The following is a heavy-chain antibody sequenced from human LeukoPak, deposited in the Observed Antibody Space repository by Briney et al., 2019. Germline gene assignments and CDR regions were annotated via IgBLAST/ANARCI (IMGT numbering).Heavy chain of an antibody. CDR3: AAATVTRGTFDY. V-gene: IGHV4-4*07. D-gene: IGHD4-17*01. CDR1: CGSISSYY. Sequence: KASETLSLTCPVSCGSISSYYWSWIRQPAGKGLEWIGRIYTSGSTNYNPSLKSRVTISVDKSKNQFSLKLSSVTAADTAVYYCAAATVTRGTFDYWGQGTLVTVSS. CDR2: IYTSGST. J-gene: IGHJ4*02.